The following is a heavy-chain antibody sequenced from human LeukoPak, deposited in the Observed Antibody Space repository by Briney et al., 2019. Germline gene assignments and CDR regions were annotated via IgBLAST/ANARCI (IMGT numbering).Heavy chain of an antibody. Sequence: SETLSVTCTVSGGSISSSSYYWGWIRQPPGKGLEWIGSIYYSGSTYYNPSLKSRVTISVDTSKNQFSLKLSSVTAADTAVYYCARLSLYGDYFDYWGQGTLVTVSS. J-gene: IGHJ4*02. CDR1: GGSISSSSYY. CDR2: IYYSGST. CDR3: ARLSLYGDYFDY. V-gene: IGHV4-39*01. D-gene: IGHD4-17*01.